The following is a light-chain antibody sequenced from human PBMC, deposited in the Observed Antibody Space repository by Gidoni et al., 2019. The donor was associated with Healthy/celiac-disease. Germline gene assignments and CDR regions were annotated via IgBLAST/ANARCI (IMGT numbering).Light chain of an antibody. CDR2: AAP. J-gene: IGKJ3*01. CDR3: QKSYRTPPT. CDR1: QSISSY. V-gene: IGKV1-39*01. Sequence: DIQMTQSPSSLSASVGSRVTITCRASQSISSYLNWYQQKPGKAPKLLIYAAPSLQSGVPSRFRGRGSVTDFTLTITAPRPENFATYFCQKSYRTPPTFGPGTKVEIK.